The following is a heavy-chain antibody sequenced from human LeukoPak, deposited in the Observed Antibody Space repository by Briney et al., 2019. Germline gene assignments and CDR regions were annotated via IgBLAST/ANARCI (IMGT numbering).Heavy chain of an antibody. CDR2: MNPNSANT. Sequence: ASVKVSCKASGYTFTSYDINWVRQAPGQGLEWMGWMNPNSANTGYAQKFQGRVTMTKNTSISTAYMELSSLRSEDTAVYYCARGIASLYYFDDWGQGTLVTVSS. V-gene: IGHV1-8*01. CDR1: GYTFTSYD. CDR3: ARGIASLYYFDD. D-gene: IGHD3-16*02. J-gene: IGHJ4*02.